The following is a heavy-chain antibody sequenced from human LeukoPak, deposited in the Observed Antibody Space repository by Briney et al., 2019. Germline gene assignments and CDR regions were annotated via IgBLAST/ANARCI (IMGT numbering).Heavy chain of an antibody. CDR1: GFTFSSYE. Sequence: GGSLRLSCAASGFTFSSYEMNWVRQAPGKGLEWVSYISSSGSTIYYADSVKGRFTISRDNAKNSLYLQMNSLRAEDTAVYYCARASTLGYCSGGSCYPDYYFDYWGQGTLVTVSS. V-gene: IGHV3-48*03. D-gene: IGHD2-15*01. J-gene: IGHJ4*02. CDR3: ARASTLGYCSGGSCYPDYYFDY. CDR2: ISSSGSTI.